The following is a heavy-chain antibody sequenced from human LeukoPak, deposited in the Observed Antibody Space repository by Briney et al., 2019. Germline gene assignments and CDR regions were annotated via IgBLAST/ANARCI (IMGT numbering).Heavy chain of an antibody. D-gene: IGHD3-3*01. CDR2: INPSGGST. CDR1: GYTFTSYY. Sequence: GASVKVSCKASGYTFTSYYMHWVRQVPGQGLEWMGIINPSGGSTSYAQKFQGRVTMTRDTSTSTVYMELSSLRSEDTAVYHCARDKVDYDFWSGYYDYWGQGTLVTVSS. CDR3: ARDKVDYDFWSGYYDY. V-gene: IGHV1-46*01. J-gene: IGHJ4*02.